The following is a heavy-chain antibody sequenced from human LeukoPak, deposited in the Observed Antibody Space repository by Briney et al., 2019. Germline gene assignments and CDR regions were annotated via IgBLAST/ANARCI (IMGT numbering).Heavy chain of an antibody. CDR2: ISAYNGNT. J-gene: IGHJ4*02. CDR3: ARSQWLLYYFDY. D-gene: IGHD6-19*01. Sequence: ASVKVSCKASGYTFTSYGISWVRQAPGQGLEWMGWISAYNGNTNYAQKLQGRVTMTTDTSTSTAYMELRSLRSHDTAVYYCARSQWLLYYFDYWGQRTLVTVSS. CDR1: GYTFTSYG. V-gene: IGHV1-18*01.